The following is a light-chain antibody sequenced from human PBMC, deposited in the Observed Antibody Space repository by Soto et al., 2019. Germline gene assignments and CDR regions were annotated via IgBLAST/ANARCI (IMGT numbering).Light chain of an antibody. CDR2: SAS. CDR1: QDIGNY. Sequence: DIQVTQSPSSLSASVGDRVTITCRASQDIGNYLGWYQQEPGKAPRRLIYSASNVQSGVPSRFSGSRSGTEFTLTISSLQPEDFVTYHFLQHKTSPWTLGQGTQVEMK. V-gene: IGKV1-17*01. CDR3: LQHKTSPWT. J-gene: IGKJ1*01.